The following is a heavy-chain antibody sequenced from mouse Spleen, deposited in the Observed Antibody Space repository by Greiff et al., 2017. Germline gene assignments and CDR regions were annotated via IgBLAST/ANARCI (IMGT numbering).Heavy chain of an antibody. CDR3: ARGGDGKYAMDY. Sequence: DVMLVESGGGLVKPGGSLKLSCAASGFTFSSYAMSWVRQTPEKRLEWVATISSGGSYTYYPDSVKGRFTISRDNAKNTLYLQMSSLRSEDTAMYYCARGGDGKYAMDYWGQGTSVTVSS. J-gene: IGHJ4*01. V-gene: IGHV5-9-1*01. CDR2: ISSGGSYT. CDR1: GFTFSSYA. D-gene: IGHD3-3*01.